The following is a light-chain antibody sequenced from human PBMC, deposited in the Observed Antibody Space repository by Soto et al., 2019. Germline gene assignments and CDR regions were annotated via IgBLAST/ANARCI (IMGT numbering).Light chain of an antibody. CDR3: HQYNDNWT. V-gene: IGKV1-5*03. CDR1: QSVSRW. Sequence: DIQMTQSPSTLSASVGDRDTITCRASQSVSRWLAWYQQKPGKAPKLLIYKASTLESGVPSRFSGSESGTEFTLAISSLQPEDSETYYCHQYNDNWTFGQGTKVEIK. J-gene: IGKJ1*01. CDR2: KAS.